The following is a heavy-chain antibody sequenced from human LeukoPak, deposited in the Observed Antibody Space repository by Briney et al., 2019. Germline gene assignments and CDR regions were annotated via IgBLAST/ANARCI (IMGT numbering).Heavy chain of an antibody. Sequence: PGGSLRLSCAASGFTFSIYSMNWVRQAPGKGLEWVSYISSSSSTIHYADSVKGRFTISRDNAKNSLYLQMNSLRAEDTAVYYCAGALWEDIVVVVAAESLDYWGQGTLVTVSS. D-gene: IGHD2-15*01. J-gene: IGHJ4*02. CDR2: ISSSSSTI. V-gene: IGHV3-48*01. CDR1: GFTFSIYS. CDR3: AGALWEDIVVVVAAESLDY.